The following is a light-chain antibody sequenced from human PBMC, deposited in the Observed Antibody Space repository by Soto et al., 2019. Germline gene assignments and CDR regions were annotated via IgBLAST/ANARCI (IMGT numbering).Light chain of an antibody. CDR1: KLVNKY. CDR3: QAWDSSTVV. V-gene: IGLV3-1*01. J-gene: IGLJ2*01. Sequence: SYELTQPPSVSVSPGQTASITCSGDKLVNKYVCWYQQKPGQSPVLLIYQDTKRPSGIPERFSGSNSGNTATLTISGTQAMDEADYYCQAWDSSTVVFGGGTQLTVL. CDR2: QDT.